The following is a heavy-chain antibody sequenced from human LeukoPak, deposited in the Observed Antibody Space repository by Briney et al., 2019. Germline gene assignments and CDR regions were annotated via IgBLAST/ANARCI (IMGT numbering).Heavy chain of an antibody. CDR2: ISDSGST. D-gene: IGHD5-18*01. CDR1: GGSISSYY. CDR3: ARLLRGYSYGPFDN. Sequence: SETRSLTCTVSGGSISSYYWSWIRQPPGKGLEWIGYISDSGSTNYSPSLKSRVTLSVDTSKNQFSLKLSSVTAADTAVYYCARLLRGYSYGPFDNWGQGTLVAVSS. J-gene: IGHJ4*02. V-gene: IGHV4-59*08.